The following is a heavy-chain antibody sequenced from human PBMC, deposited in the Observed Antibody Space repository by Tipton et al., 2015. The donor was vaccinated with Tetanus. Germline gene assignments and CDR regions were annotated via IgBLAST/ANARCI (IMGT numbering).Heavy chain of an antibody. J-gene: IGHJ6*02. V-gene: IGHV3-7*01. CDR3: ARDAGRRYGLDL. CDR1: GFTFTNYV. Sequence: SLRLSCAASGFTFTNYVMTWVRQAPGKGLEWVANINLDGSREDYVDSVKGRFTISRDNAKNSLYLQMSSLRAEDTAVYYCARDAGRRYGLDLWGQGTSVTVSS. CDR2: INLDGSRE.